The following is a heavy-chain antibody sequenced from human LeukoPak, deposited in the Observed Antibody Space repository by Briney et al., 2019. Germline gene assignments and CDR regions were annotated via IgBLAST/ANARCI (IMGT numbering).Heavy chain of an antibody. CDR2: IYHSGST. V-gene: IGHV4-30-2*01. CDR1: GGSISSGGYS. D-gene: IGHD3-22*01. J-gene: IGHJ5*02. Sequence: SETLSLTCAVSGGSISSGGYSWSWIRQPPGKGLEWIGYIYHSGSTYYNPSLKSRVTISVDRSKNQFSLKLSSVTAADTAVYYCARAPSNYYYDSSGYKYKWFDPWGQGTLVTVSS. CDR3: ARAPSNYYYDSSGYKYKWFDP.